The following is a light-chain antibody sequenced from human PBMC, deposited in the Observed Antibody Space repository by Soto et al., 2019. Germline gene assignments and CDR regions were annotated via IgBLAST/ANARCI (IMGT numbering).Light chain of an antibody. Sequence: EIVMTQSPATLSVSPGERATLSCRASQSVSSNLAWYQQKPGQAPRLLIYGVSTRATGIPATFSGSGSGTDFTLTISSLEPEDFAVYYCQYYGNSRITFGQGTRLEIK. CDR3: QYYGNSRIT. V-gene: IGKV3D-15*01. J-gene: IGKJ5*01. CDR2: GVS. CDR1: QSVSSN.